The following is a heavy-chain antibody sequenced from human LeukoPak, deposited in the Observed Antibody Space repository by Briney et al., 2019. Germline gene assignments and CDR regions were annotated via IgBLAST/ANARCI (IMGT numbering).Heavy chain of an antibody. V-gene: IGHV3-33*01. CDR3: ARASEQQLTTYYFDY. CDR2: IWYDGSNK. CDR1: GFTFSCYG. J-gene: IGHJ4*02. D-gene: IGHD6-13*01. Sequence: GGSLRLSCAASGFTFSCYGMHWVRQAPGKGLEWVAVIWYDGSNKYYADSVKGRFTISRDNSKNTLYLQMNSLRAEDTAVYYCARASEQQLTTYYFDYWGQGTLVTVSS.